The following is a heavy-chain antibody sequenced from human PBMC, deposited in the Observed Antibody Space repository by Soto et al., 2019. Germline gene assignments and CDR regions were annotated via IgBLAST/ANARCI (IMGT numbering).Heavy chain of an antibody. CDR3: ARDLGGYSYGYDYYGMDV. Sequence: AASVKVSCKAPGYTFTSYGISWVRQAPGQGLEWMGWISAYNGNTNYAQKLQGRVTMTTDTSTSTAYMELRSLRSDDTAVYYCARDLGGYSYGYDYYGMDVWGQGTTVTVSS. CDR2: ISAYNGNT. J-gene: IGHJ6*02. D-gene: IGHD5-18*01. CDR1: GYTFTSYG. V-gene: IGHV1-18*04.